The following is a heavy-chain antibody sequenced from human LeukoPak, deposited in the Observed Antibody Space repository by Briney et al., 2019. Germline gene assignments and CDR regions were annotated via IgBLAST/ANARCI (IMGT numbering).Heavy chain of an antibody. CDR2: IWYDGSNK. D-gene: IGHD3-22*01. V-gene: IGHV3-33*01. Sequence: PGRSLRLSCAASGFTFSSYGMHWVRQAPGKGLEWVAVIWYDGSNKYYADSVKGRFTISRNNSKNTLYLQMHSLRAEDTAVYYCARGHDSSEGFDYWGQGTPVTVSS. J-gene: IGHJ4*02. CDR3: ARGHDSSEGFDY. CDR1: GFTFSSYG.